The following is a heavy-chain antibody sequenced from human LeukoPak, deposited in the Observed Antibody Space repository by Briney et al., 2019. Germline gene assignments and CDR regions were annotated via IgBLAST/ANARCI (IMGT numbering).Heavy chain of an antibody. V-gene: IGHV4-59*01. Sequence: PETLSLTCTVSGGSISSYYWSWIRQPPGKGLEWIGYIYYSGSTNYNPSLKSRVTISVDTSKNQFSLKLSSVTAADTAVYYCASMYSSGWYENFDYWGQGTLVTVSS. CDR1: GGSISSYY. CDR2: IYYSGST. CDR3: ASMYSSGWYENFDY. D-gene: IGHD6-19*01. J-gene: IGHJ4*02.